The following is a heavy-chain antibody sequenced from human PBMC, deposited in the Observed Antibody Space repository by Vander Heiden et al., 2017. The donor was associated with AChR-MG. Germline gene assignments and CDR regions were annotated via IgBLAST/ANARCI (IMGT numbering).Heavy chain of an antibody. CDR3: AKTFFYGSGTLDFPLFGLDV. CDR2: ISSSGAAT. J-gene: IGHJ6*02. Sequence: EVQLLESGGGLVQPGESLRLSCAASGFNNFANFAINWARQAPGRGLEWVSLISSSGAATYYADSVKGRFTISRDNSKNTLSLHMNSLRADDTAVYYCAKTFFYGSGTLDFPLFGLDVWGQGTTVTVSS. CDR1: GFNNFANFA. V-gene: IGHV3-23*01. D-gene: IGHD3-10*01.